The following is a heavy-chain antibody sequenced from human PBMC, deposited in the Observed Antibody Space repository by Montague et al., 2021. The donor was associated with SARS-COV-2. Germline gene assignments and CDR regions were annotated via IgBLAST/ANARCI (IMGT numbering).Heavy chain of an antibody. D-gene: IGHD4-23*01. CDR1: GFSLSTSGMC. V-gene: IGHV2-70*01. J-gene: IGHJ4*02. CDR2: IDWDDDK. CDR3: ARSYGTTVVTRAFDY. Sequence: PALVKPTQTLTLTCTFSGFSLSTSGMCVSWIRQPPGKAPEWLTLIDWDDDKYYSTSLKTRLTISKDTSKNQVVLTMTNMDPVDTATYYCARSYGTTVVTRAFDYWGQGTLVTVSS.